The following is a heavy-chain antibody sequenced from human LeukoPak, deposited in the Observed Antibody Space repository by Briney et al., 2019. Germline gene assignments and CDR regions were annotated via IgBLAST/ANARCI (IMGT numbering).Heavy chain of an antibody. CDR3: ADLNTYYDGSGSSNWFDP. CDR2: FDPEDGET. J-gene: IGHJ5*02. V-gene: IGHV1-24*01. D-gene: IGHD3-10*01. Sequence: GASVKVSCKASGYTFIGYFMHWVRQAPGKGLEWMGGFDPEDGETIYAQKFQGRVTMTEDTSTDTANMELSSLRSEDTAVYYCADLNTYYDGSGSSNWFDPWGQGTLVTVSS. CDR1: GYTFIGYF.